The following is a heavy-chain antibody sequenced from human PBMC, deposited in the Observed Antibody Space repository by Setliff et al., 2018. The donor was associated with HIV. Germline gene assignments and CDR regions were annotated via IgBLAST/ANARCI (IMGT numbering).Heavy chain of an antibody. J-gene: IGHJ6*04. Sequence: GASVKISCKASGYNFSNDVMQWVRQAPGQRLEWMGWINAGNGNTKYSQEFQGRVTITTDTSADTAYMELSSLRFEDTAVYYCARDGGPGSGWGDYSYYYSMDVWGKGTTVTVSS. CDR2: INAGNGNT. CDR1: GYNFSNDV. CDR3: ARDGGPGSGWGDYSYYYSMDV. D-gene: IGHD6-19*01. V-gene: IGHV1-3*01.